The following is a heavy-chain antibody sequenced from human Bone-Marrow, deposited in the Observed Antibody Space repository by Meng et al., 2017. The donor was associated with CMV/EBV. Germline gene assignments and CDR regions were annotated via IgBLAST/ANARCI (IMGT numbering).Heavy chain of an antibody. D-gene: IGHD6-6*01. CDR2: INPMSGDT. J-gene: IGHJ5*02. CDR1: SYTFIDHH. Sequence: ASVKVSCKASSYTFIDHHMHWVRQAPGQGLEWLGWINPMSGDTKYAQKFQGRVTLSRDTSINTAYMDLNRLRSDDTAVYYWSTHSGAARRRAWFDPWGQGTLVTVSS. V-gene: IGHV1-2*02. CDR3: STHSGAARRRAWFDP.